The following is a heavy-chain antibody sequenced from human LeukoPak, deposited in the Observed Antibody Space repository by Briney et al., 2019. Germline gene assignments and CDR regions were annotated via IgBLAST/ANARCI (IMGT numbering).Heavy chain of an antibody. Sequence: SETLSLTCAVYGGSFSGYYWSWIRQPPGKGLEWIGYIYYSGSTNYNPSLKSRVTISVDTSKNQFSLKLSSVTAADTAVYYCARHRKGFWSGYYNYYYYYGMDVWGQGTTVTVSS. CDR2: IYYSGST. CDR3: ARHRKGFWSGYYNYYYYYGMDV. J-gene: IGHJ6*02. CDR1: GGSFSGYY. V-gene: IGHV4-59*08. D-gene: IGHD3-3*01.